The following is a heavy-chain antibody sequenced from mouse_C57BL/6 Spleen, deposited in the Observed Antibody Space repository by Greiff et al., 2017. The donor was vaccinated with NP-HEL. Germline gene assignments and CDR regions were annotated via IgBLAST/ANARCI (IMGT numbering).Heavy chain of an antibody. V-gene: IGHV1-69*01. D-gene: IGHD2-4*01. CDR3: ARGDDYDLYYYAMDY. CDR2: IDPSDSYT. CDR1: GYTFTSYW. Sequence: VQLQQPGAELVMPGASVKLSCKASGYTFTSYWMHWVKQRPGQGLEWIGEIDPSDSYTNYNQKFKGKSTLTVDKSSSTAYMQLSSLTSEDSAVYYCARGDDYDLYYYAMDYWGQGTSVTVSS. J-gene: IGHJ4*01.